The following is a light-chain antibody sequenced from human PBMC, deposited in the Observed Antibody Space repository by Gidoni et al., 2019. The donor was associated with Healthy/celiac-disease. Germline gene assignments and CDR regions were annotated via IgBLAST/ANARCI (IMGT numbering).Light chain of an antibody. CDR3: QQYYSTPLT. V-gene: IGKV4-1*01. CDR2: WAS. J-gene: IGKJ4*01. CDR1: QSVLYSSNNKNY. Sequence: DIVMTQSPDSLVVSLGERATINCKSSQSVLYSSNNKNYLAWYQQKPGQPPKLLIYWASTRESGVPDRFSGSGSGTDFTLTISSLHPEDVAVYYCQQYYSTPLTFGGGTKVEIK.